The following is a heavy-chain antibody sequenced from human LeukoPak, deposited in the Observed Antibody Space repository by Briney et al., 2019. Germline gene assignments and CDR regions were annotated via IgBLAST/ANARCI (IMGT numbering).Heavy chain of an antibody. CDR3: ARQSYYGPVYSDY. D-gene: IGHD3-10*01. CDR1: GGSFSGYY. J-gene: IGHJ4*02. Sequence: PSETLSLTCAVYGGSFSGYYWSWIRQPPGKGLEWIGEINHSGSTNYNPSLKSRVTISVDTSKNQFSLKLSSVTAADTAVYYCARQSYYGPVYSDYWGQGTLVTVSS. V-gene: IGHV4-34*01. CDR2: INHSGST.